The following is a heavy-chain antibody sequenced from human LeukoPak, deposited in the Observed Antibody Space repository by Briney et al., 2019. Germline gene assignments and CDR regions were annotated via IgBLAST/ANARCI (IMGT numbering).Heavy chain of an antibody. D-gene: IGHD3-22*01. V-gene: IGHV3-33*01. CDR3: ARGEQYSYHSSGPKSSDALGI. CDR2: IWYDGSNT. J-gene: IGHJ3*02. CDR1: GFTFSSHS. Sequence: GGSLRLSCAASGFTFSSHSMPWVRQAPGKGLEWVGSIWYDGSNTYHADSVKGRFTISRDNPKNTLYLQMNSLRAEDTAVYYCARGEQYSYHSSGPKSSDALGIWGQGTMVTVSS.